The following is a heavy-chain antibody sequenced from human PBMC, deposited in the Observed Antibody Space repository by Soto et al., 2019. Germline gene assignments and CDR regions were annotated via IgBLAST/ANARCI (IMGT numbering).Heavy chain of an antibody. CDR2: MNPNSGNT. CDR1: GYTFTSYD. J-gene: IGHJ5*02. CDR3: AKNRVVRGYNWFDP. D-gene: IGHD3-10*01. V-gene: IGHV1-8*01. Sequence: ASVKVSCKASGYTFTSYDINWVRQATGQGLEWIGWMNPNSGNTGYAQKFQGRVTMTRNTSISTAYMELSSLRSEDTAVYYCAKNRVVRGYNWFDPWGQGTLVTVSS.